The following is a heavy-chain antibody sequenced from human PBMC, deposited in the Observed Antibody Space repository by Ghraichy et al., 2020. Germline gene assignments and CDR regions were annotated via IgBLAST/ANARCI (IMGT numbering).Heavy chain of an antibody. D-gene: IGHD5-18*01. V-gene: IGHV4-4*07. CDR2: IYTSGST. Sequence: SETLSLTCTVSGGSISSYYWSWIRQPAGKGLEWIGRIYTSGSTNYNPSLKSRVTMSVDTSKNQFSLKLSSVTAADTAVYYCARVIYSYGSYYIDYWGQGTLVTVSS. CDR3: ARVIYSYGSYYIDY. CDR1: GGSISSYY. J-gene: IGHJ4*02.